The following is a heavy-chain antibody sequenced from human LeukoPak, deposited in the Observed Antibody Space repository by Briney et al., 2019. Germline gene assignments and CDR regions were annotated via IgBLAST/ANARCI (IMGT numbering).Heavy chain of an antibody. CDR3: ARRAYCGGDCTRAYYSYYAMDV. J-gene: IGHJ6*02. CDR1: GYTFNTYL. CDR2: IYPGDSDT. V-gene: IGHV5-51*01. D-gene: IGHD2-21*02. Sequence: GESLKISCKGSGYTFNTYLVVWVRQMPGKGLEWMGIIYPGDSDTRYSPSFQGQVTSSADKSITTAYLQWSSLKASDTAVYYCARRAYCGGDCTRAYYSYYAMDVWGQGTTVTVSS.